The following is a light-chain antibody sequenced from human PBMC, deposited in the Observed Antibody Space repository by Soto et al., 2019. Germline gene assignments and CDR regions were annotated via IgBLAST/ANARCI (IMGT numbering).Light chain of an antibody. Sequence: QSALTQPASVSGSPGQSITISCTGTSSDVGGYNYVSWYQQHPGKAPKLMIYDVSNRPSGVSNRFSGSKSGNTASLTISGLQAEDEADYYYSSYTSSSTRPNVFGTGTKLTVL. J-gene: IGLJ1*01. CDR3: SSYTSSSTRPNV. V-gene: IGLV2-14*01. CDR1: SSDVGGYNY. CDR2: DVS.